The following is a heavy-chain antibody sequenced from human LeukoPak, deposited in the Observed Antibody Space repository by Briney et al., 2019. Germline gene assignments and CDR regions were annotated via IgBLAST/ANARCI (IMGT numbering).Heavy chain of an antibody. V-gene: IGHV3-23*01. CDR1: GFTFSSYE. CDR2: ISGSGGST. J-gene: IGHJ2*01. Sequence: GGSLTLSCAASGFTFSSYELNWVPQAPGKGLEGVSVISGSGGSTDYADSVRGRLTISRDNSKNTLYLQMNSLRAEDTAVYYCAKTSYYNSSSRGFDLWGRGTLVTVSS. D-gene: IGHD2/OR15-2a*01. CDR3: AKTSYYNSSSRGFDL.